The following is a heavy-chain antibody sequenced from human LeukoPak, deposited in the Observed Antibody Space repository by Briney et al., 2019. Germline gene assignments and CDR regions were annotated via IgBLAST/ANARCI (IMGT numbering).Heavy chain of an antibody. J-gene: IGHJ4*02. D-gene: IGHD3-10*01. CDR3: GKLYYYGSGSYHY. Sequence: GGSLRLSCAASGFTFSSYAMSWVRQAPGKGLECVSAISGSGGSTYYADSVKGRFTISRDNSKNTLDLQMNSLRAEDTAVYYCGKLYYYGSGSYHYWGQGTLVTVSS. CDR1: GFTFSSYA. V-gene: IGHV3-23*01. CDR2: ISGSGGST.